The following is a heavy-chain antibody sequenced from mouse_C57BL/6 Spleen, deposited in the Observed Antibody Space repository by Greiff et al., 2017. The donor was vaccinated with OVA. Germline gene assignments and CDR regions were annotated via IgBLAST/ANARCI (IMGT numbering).Heavy chain of an antibody. CDR2: ISGGGGNT. CDR3: ARRGYYDYDGGYAMDY. CDR1: GFTFSSYT. J-gene: IGHJ4*01. Sequence: EVKLMESGGGLVKPGGSLKLSCAASGFTFSSYTMSWVRQTPEKRLEWVATISGGGGNTYYPDSVKGRFTISRDNAKNTLYLQMSSLRSEDTALYYCARRGYYDYDGGYAMDYWGQGTSVTVSS. D-gene: IGHD2-4*01. V-gene: IGHV5-9*01.